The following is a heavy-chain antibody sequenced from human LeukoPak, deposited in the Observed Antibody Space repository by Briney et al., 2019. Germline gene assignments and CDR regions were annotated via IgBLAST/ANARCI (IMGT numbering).Heavy chain of an antibody. J-gene: IGHJ4*02. Sequence: RRSLSLSCEGSGISLSSFGMHWVRQPPGKGLEWVALISHDGSNTNYADSVKGRLIISRDNSKNTLYLQMNSLRAEDTAVYYCAELKQWQPQRYCFEYWGQGALVTVAS. CDR1: GISLSSFG. CDR2: ISHDGSNT. D-gene: IGHD6-19*01. CDR3: AELKQWQPQRYCFEY. V-gene: IGHV3-30*18.